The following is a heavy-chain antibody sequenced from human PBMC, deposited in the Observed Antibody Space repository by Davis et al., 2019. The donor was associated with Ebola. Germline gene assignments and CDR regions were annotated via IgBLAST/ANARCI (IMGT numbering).Heavy chain of an antibody. V-gene: IGHV6-1*01. CDR2: TYYSYRWYN. D-gene: IGHD5-18*01. CDR1: GDSVSSGG. J-gene: IGHJ6*02. Sequence: HSQTLSLTCVISGDSVSSGGWNWIRQSPSRGLEWLGRTYYSYRWYNDYAVSVKSRITINPDTSKNQFSLQLNSVTPEDTALYYCARGWLQRGMDVWGEGTTVTV. CDR3: ARGWLQRGMDV.